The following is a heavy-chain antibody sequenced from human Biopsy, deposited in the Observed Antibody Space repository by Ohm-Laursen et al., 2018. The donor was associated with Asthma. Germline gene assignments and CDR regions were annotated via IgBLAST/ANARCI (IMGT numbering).Heavy chain of an antibody. V-gene: IGHV1-2*06. CDR3: ARSFVLGIPDY. Sequence: ASVKVSCKASGYTFTGYYMHWVRQAPGQGLEWMGRINPNSGGTNYAQKFQGRVTMTRDTSISPAYMELSRLRSDDTAVYYCARSFVLGIPDYWGQGTLVTVSS. D-gene: IGHD2-21*01. CDR2: INPNSGGT. J-gene: IGHJ4*02. CDR1: GYTFTGYY.